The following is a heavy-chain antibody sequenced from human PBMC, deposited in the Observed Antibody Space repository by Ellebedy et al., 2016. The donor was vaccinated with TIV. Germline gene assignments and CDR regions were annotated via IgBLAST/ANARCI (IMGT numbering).Heavy chain of an antibody. V-gene: IGHV3-21*01. CDR1: GFTFSRYS. D-gene: IGHD2-8*01. CDR3: VRLGTSSAFDY. CDR2: TTSSGDST. J-gene: IGHJ4*02. Sequence: GGSLRLXCAVSGFTFSRYSMNWVRQAPGKGLEWVSSTTSSGDSTYYADSVKGRFTISRDNAKNSLFLQMNSLRAEDTALYYCVRLGTSSAFDYWGQGTLVTVSS.